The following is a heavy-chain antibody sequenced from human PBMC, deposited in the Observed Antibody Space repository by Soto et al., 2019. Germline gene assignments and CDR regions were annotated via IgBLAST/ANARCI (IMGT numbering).Heavy chain of an antibody. CDR2: ISAYNGNT. Sequence: QVQLVQSGAEVKKPGASVKVSCKASGYTFTSYGISWVRQAPGQGLEWMGWISAYNGNTNYAQKLQGRVTMTTDTSTSTAYMGLRSLRSDDTAVYYCARQDYDILTGYYLAYWGQGTLVTVSS. CDR3: ARQDYDILTGYYLAY. V-gene: IGHV1-18*01. D-gene: IGHD3-9*01. CDR1: GYTFTSYG. J-gene: IGHJ4*02.